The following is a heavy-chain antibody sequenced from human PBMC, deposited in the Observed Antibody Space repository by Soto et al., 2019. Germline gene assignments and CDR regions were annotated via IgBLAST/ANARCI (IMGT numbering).Heavy chain of an antibody. CDR3: ARDQGYCDGGSCYVFDS. D-gene: IGHD2-15*01. CDR1: GGSISSSNW. V-gene: IGHV4-4*02. J-gene: IGHJ4*02. CDR2: IYYSGST. Sequence: PSETLSLTCAVSGGSISSSNWWRWVRQPPGKGLEWIGEIYYSGSTKYNPSLKSRVTMSVDKSKNQFSLKIYSVTAADTAVYYCARDQGYCDGGSCYVFDSWGQGTLVTVSS.